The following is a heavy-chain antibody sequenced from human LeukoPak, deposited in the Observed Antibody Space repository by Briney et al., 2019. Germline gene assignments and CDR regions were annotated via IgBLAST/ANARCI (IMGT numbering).Heavy chain of an antibody. V-gene: IGHV3-9*01. CDR1: GFTFDDYA. J-gene: IGHJ4*02. CDR3: AKDIFFRASTNAPVIDS. D-gene: IGHD2-2*01. Sequence: GGSLRLSCAASGFTFDDYAMHWVRQAPGKGLEWVSGIRWNSGSIGYVDSVKGRFTISRDNAKNSLYLQMNSLRAEDTALYSCAKDIFFRASTNAPVIDSWGQGTLSPSPQ. CDR2: IRWNSGSI.